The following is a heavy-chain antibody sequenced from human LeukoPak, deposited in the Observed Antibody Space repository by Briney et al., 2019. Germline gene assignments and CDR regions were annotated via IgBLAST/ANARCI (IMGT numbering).Heavy chain of an antibody. D-gene: IGHD3-10*01. Sequence: SETLSLTCTVSGGSISSGGYYWSWIRQPPGKGLEWIGYIYYSGSTNYNPSLKSRVTISVDTSKNQFSLKLSSVTAADTAVYYCARGRASNYYGSGSYREYFQHWGQGTLVTVSS. V-gene: IGHV4-61*08. CDR2: IYYSGST. CDR1: GGSISSGGYY. J-gene: IGHJ1*01. CDR3: ARGRASNYYGSGSYREYFQH.